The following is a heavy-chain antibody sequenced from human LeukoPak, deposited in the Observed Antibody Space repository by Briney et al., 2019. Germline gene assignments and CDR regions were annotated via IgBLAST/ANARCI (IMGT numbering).Heavy chain of an antibody. CDR1: GYTFTSYD. Sequence: ASVKVSCKPSGYTFTSYDINWVRQATGQGLEWMGWMNPNSGNTGYAQKFQGRVTMTRNTSISTAYMELSSLRSEDSAVYYCARGLMATITANYYYYGMDVWGQGTTVTVSS. CDR3: ARGLMATITANYYYYGMDV. V-gene: IGHV1-8*01. CDR2: MNPNSGNT. D-gene: IGHD5-24*01. J-gene: IGHJ6*02.